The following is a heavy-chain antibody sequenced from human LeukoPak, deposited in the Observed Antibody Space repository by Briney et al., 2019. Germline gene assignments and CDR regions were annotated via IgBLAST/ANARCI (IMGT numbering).Heavy chain of an antibody. CDR2: ISGSASGGT. J-gene: IGHJ4*02. V-gene: IGHV3-23*01. D-gene: IGHD1-1*01. CDR1: GFPFSTND. Sequence: PGGSLRLSCAASGFPFSTNDMSWVRQAPGKGLEWVSAISGSASGGTTYEDSVKGRFTISRDSSKGTLYLQMNSLRAEDTAVYYCAKVKTHWYFDNWGRGTLVTVSS. CDR3: AKVKTHWYFDN.